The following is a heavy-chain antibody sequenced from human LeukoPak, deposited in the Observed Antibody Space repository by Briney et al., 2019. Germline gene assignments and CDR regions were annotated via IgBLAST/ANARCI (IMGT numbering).Heavy chain of an antibody. D-gene: IGHD2-2*01. Sequence: GGSLRLSCAASGFTFSSYAMHWVRQAPGKGLEWVSSISWNSGYFGYAASVKGRFTISRDNAKNSQYLQMNSLRAEDTAFYYCAKAPFAEGNQYGTHFDNWGQGTLVTVSS. CDR3: AKAPFAEGNQYGTHFDN. J-gene: IGHJ4*02. V-gene: IGHV3-9*01. CDR2: ISWNSGYF. CDR1: GFTFSSYA.